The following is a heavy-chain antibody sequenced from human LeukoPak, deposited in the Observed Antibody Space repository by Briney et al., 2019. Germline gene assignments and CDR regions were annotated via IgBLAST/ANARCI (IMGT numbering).Heavy chain of an antibody. D-gene: IGHD3-22*01. CDR1: GMMFSSYE. V-gene: IGHV3-48*03. CDR3: ASAMMGFDSSGYYTAAYFEH. CDR2: ISGSGNTR. J-gene: IGHJ4*02. Sequence: PGGSLRLSCSASGMMFSSYEMYWVRQAPGKGLEWVSDISGSGNTRNYADSVKGRFTISRDNAKKTLHLQMNSLRGDDTAIYYCASAMMGFDSSGYYTAAYFEHWGQGTRVTVSS.